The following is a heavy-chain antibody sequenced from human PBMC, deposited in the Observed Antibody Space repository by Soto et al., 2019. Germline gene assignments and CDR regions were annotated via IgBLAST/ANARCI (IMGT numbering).Heavy chain of an antibody. CDR1: GGSISSYY. D-gene: IGHD3-22*01. CDR3: ARAGDSSGYYYQIDY. V-gene: IGHV4-59*01. J-gene: IGHJ4*02. Sequence: KTSETLSLTCTVSGGSISSYYWSWIRQPPGKGLEWIGYIYYSGSTNYNPSLKSRVTISVDTSKNQFSLKLSSVTAADTAVYYCARAGDSSGYYYQIDYWGQGTLVTVSS. CDR2: IYYSGST.